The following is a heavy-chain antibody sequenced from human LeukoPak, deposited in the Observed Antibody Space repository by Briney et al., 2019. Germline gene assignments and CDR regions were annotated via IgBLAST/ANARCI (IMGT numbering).Heavy chain of an antibody. V-gene: IGHV3-23*01. J-gene: IGHJ5*02. D-gene: IGHD6-19*01. Sequence: GGSLRLSCAASGFTFSSYAMSWVRQAPGKGLEWVSGISGSGTSTYYADSAKGRFTISRDNSKNTLYLQMDSLRAEDTAVYYCAKARYNSGWYGPDPWGQGTLVTVSS. CDR3: AKARYNSGWYGPDP. CDR1: GFTFSSYA. CDR2: ISGSGTST.